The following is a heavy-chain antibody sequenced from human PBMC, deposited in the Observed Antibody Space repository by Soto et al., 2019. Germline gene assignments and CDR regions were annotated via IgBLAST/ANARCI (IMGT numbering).Heavy chain of an antibody. D-gene: IGHD5-12*01. CDR2: ISSSSSYI. CDR1: GFTFSSYS. Sequence: ESGGGLVKPGGSLRLSCAASGFTFSSYSMNWVRQAPGKGLEWVSSISSSSSYIYYADSVKGRFTISRDNAKNSLYLQMNSLRAEDTAVYYCARDRSGYSGYEGAFDIWGQGTMVTVSS. CDR3: ARDRSGYSGYEGAFDI. V-gene: IGHV3-21*01. J-gene: IGHJ3*02.